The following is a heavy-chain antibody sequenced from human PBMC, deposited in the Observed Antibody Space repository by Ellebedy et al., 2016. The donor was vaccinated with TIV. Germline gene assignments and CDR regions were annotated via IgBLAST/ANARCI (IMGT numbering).Heavy chain of an antibody. D-gene: IGHD5-18*01. Sequence: ASVKVSCKASGYTFTSYGISWVRQAPGQGLEWMGCISTYHGNPNYARKVQGRVTMTTDTSTSTAYMELRSLRYDDTDVYDCARSRGYTYGYNWFDPWGQGTLVTVSS. CDR2: ISTYHGNP. CDR3: ARSRGYTYGYNWFDP. CDR1: GYTFTSYG. V-gene: IGHV1-18*04. J-gene: IGHJ5*02.